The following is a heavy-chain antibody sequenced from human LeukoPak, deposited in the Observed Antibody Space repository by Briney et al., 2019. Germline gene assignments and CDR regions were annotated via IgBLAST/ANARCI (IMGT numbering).Heavy chain of an antibody. Sequence: ASVKVSCEASGYTFTTYGISWVRQAPGQGLEWMGWISAYNGNTNYAQKLQGRVTMTTDTSTSTAYMELRSLRSDDTAVYYCARVDTYYYDSSGYYPQARAFDYWGQGTLVTVPS. CDR1: GYTFTTYG. J-gene: IGHJ4*02. V-gene: IGHV1-18*01. D-gene: IGHD3-22*01. CDR3: ARVDTYYYDSSGYYPQARAFDY. CDR2: ISAYNGNT.